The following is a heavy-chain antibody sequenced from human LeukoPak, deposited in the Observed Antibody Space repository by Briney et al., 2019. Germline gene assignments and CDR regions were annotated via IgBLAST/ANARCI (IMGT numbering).Heavy chain of an antibody. J-gene: IGHJ4*02. CDR2: ISWNSDSI. CDR1: GFTFSSYW. Sequence: GGSLRLSCAASGFTFSSYWMHWVRQAPGKGLEWVSGISWNSDSIAYADSVKGRFTISRDNAKNSLYLQMNSLRPEDTALYYCAKDSVKDYGDYVFDYWGQGTLVTVSS. V-gene: IGHV3-9*01. D-gene: IGHD4-17*01. CDR3: AKDSVKDYGDYVFDY.